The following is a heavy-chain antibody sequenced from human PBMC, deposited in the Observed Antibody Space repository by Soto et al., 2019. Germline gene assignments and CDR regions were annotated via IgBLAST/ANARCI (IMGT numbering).Heavy chain of an antibody. J-gene: IGHJ6*02. CDR3: ARPLRIAAAGNGNGYYGMDV. CDR1: GGTFSSYA. CDR2: IIPIFGTA. Sequence: QVQLVQSGAEVKKPGSSVKVSCKASGGTFSSYAISWVRQAPGQGLEWMGGIIPIFGTANYAQKFQGRVTITADESTSTAYMELSSLRSEDTAVYYCARPLRIAAAGNGNGYYGMDVWGQGTTVTVSS. D-gene: IGHD6-13*01. V-gene: IGHV1-69*12.